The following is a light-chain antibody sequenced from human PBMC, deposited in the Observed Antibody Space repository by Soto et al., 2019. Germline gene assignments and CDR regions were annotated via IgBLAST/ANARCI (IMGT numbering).Light chain of an antibody. CDR3: CSYGGRTTYSV. V-gene: IGLV2-23*01. J-gene: IGLJ7*01. CDR2: DAY. CDR1: SNDVGNYNL. Sequence: QSALTQPASVSGSPGQSITISCTGTSNDVGNYNLVSWYQKYPGKAPKLIIYDAYKRPTGISNRFSGSTSFNTASLTISGLQAEDEADYYCCSYGGRTTYSVFGGGTQLTVL.